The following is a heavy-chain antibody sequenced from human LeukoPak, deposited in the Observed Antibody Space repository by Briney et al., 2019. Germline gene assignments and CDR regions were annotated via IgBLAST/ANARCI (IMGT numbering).Heavy chain of an antibody. CDR3: AKARYNNGWDYFDY. CDR2: ISDSGDTT. D-gene: IGHD6-19*01. CDR1: GFTFSTYA. Sequence: GGSLRLSCAASGFTFSTYAMNWVRQAPGKGLEWVSLISDSGDTTYYADSVKGRFSISRDNPKGTLYLQMNSLRAEDTATYFCAKARYNNGWDYFDYWGLGTLVTVSS. V-gene: IGHV3-23*01. J-gene: IGHJ4*02.